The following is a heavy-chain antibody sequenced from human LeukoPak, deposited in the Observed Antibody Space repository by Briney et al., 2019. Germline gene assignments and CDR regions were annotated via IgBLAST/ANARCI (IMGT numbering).Heavy chain of an antibody. V-gene: IGHV1-18*03. Sequence: ASVKVSCKASGYTFTSYGISWVRQAPGQGLEWMGWISAYNGNTNYAQKLQGRVTMTTDTSTSTAYMELRSLRSDDMAVYYCASQRLRRGIYYYYGMDVWGQGTTVTVSS. CDR1: GYTFTSYG. D-gene: IGHD4-17*01. J-gene: IGHJ6*02. CDR3: ASQRLRRGIYYYYGMDV. CDR2: ISAYNGNT.